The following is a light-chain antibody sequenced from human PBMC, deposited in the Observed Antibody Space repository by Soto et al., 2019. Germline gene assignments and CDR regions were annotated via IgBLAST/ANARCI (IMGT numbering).Light chain of an antibody. Sequence: EIGLTQYPGTLSVSAGDRATLACRASQSVSSYLAWYQQKPGQAPRLLIYDASNRATGIPARFSGSGSGTDFTLTISSLHPEDFAIYYCQQRSNSPRTFGGGTKVDIK. V-gene: IGKV3-11*01. J-gene: IGKJ4*01. CDR2: DAS. CDR3: QQRSNSPRT. CDR1: QSVSSY.